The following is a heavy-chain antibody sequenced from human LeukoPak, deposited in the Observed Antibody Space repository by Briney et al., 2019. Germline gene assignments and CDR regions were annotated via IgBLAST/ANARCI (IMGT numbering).Heavy chain of an antibody. CDR3: ARTIGDARQLLLVTNWFDP. CDR2: ISSSSSYT. J-gene: IGHJ5*02. D-gene: IGHD2-2*01. Sequence: GGSLRLSCAASGFTFSDYYMSWIRQPPGKGLEWVSYISSSSSYTNYADFVKGRFTISRDNAQNPLYLQMTSWRAEDTAVYYCARTIGDARQLLLVTNWFDPWGEGALVTVSS. V-gene: IGHV3-11*03. CDR1: GFTFSDYY.